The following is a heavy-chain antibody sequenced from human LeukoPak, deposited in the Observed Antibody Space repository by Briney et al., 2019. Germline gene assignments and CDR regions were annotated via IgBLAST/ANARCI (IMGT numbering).Heavy chain of an antibody. CDR2: IYHSGST. CDR1: GGSISSGGYY. V-gene: IGHV4-30-2*01. J-gene: IGHJ3*02. CDR3: ARPRWIHAFDI. D-gene: IGHD5-12*01. Sequence: SQTLSLTCTVSGGSISSGGYYWSWIRQPPGKGLEWIGYIYHSGSTYYNPSLKSRVTISVDRSKNQFSLKLSSVTAADTAVYYCARPRWIHAFDIWGQGTMVTVSS.